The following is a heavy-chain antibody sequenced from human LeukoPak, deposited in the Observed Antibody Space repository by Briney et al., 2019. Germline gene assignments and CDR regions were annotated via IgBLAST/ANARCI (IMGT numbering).Heavy chain of an antibody. Sequence: PSETLSLTCGVSGGSIDITNYLSWVRQAPGKGLEWIGEISHSGTTNYNPSLRSRVAMSLDRANNQFSLSLTSVTAADTAVYYCTTEGRPFCPFAYWGQGVLVTVSS. CDR3: TTEGRPFCPFAY. J-gene: IGHJ4*02. CDR1: GGSIDITNY. D-gene: IGHD2-15*01. V-gene: IGHV4-4*02. CDR2: ISHSGTT.